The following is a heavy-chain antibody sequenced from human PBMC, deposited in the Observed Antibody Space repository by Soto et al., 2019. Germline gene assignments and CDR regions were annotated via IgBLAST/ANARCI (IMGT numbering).Heavy chain of an antibody. CDR2: ISGSGGTA. D-gene: IGHD3-10*01. V-gene: IGHV3-23*01. J-gene: IGHJ4*02. CDR1: GFTFSSYA. CDR3: AKGRGQNSNFDY. Sequence: EVQLLESGGGAVQPGGSLRLSCAASGFTFSSYAMHWVRRPPGKGLEWVSSISGSGGTAYYADSVKGRSSISRDSLVNTLYLQMNSLRAEDTAVYYCAKGRGQNSNFDYWGQGTLVTVSP.